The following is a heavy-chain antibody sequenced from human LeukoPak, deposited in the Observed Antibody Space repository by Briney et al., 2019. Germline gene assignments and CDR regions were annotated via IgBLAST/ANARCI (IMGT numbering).Heavy chain of an antibody. J-gene: IGHJ4*02. V-gene: IGHV1-46*01. CDR2: INPSGVST. Sequence: ASVKVSCKASGDTFTTYYIHWVRQAPAQGPEWMGMINPSGVSTSDAQKFQGRVTMTRDTSTSTVHMALSSLRSEDTAIYYCARDGLCRGTSCYDYWGQGTLVTVSS. CDR3: ARDGLCRGTSCYDY. D-gene: IGHD2-2*01. CDR1: GDTFTTYY.